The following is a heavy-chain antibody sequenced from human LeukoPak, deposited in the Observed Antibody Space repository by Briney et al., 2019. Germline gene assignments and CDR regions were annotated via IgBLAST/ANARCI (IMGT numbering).Heavy chain of an antibody. CDR2: IYSGGST. J-gene: IGHJ6*02. V-gene: IGHV3-66*01. CDR3: ASTLYRYSSSWYDETDYYYYYGMDV. CDR1: GFTVSSNY. D-gene: IGHD6-13*01. Sequence: GGSLRLSCAASGFTVSSNYMSWVRQAPGKGLEWVSVIYSGGSTYYVDSVKGRFTISRDNSKNTLYLQMNSLRAEDTAVYYCASTLYRYSSSWYDETDYYYYYGMDVWGQGTTVTVSS.